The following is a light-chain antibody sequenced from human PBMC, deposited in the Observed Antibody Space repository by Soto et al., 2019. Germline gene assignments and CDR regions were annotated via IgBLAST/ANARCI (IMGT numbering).Light chain of an antibody. V-gene: IGLV3-1*01. CDR1: KLGDKY. CDR2: QDS. J-gene: IGLJ2*01. CDR3: QAWDSSTVV. Sequence: SYELTQPPSVSVSPGQTASITCSGDKLGDKYACWYQQKPGQSPVQVIYQDSKRPSGIPERFSGSNAGNTATLTISGTQAMEEADYYCQAWDSSTVVFGGGTKLTVL.